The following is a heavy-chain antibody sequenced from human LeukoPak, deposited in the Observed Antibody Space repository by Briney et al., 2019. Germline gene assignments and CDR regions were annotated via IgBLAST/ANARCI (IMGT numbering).Heavy chain of an antibody. CDR3: ARDDDYDFWSGFVDY. Sequence: GRSLRLSCAASGFTFSSYAMHWVRQAPGKGLEWVAVIWYDGSNKYYAGSVKGRFTISRDNSKNTLYLQMNSLRAEDTAVYYCARDDDYDFWSGFVDYWGQGTLVTVSS. CDR1: GFTFSSYA. J-gene: IGHJ4*02. D-gene: IGHD3-3*01. V-gene: IGHV3-30-3*01. CDR2: IWYDGSNK.